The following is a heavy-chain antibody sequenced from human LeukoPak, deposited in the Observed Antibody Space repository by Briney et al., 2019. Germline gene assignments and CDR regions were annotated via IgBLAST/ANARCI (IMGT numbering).Heavy chain of an antibody. CDR1: GGSIRSESYY. J-gene: IGHJ3*02. CDR3: ARDMTGSGWNDAFDI. D-gene: IGHD6-19*01. CDR2: IYSSGSS. V-gene: IGHV4-61*02. Sequence: SSETLSLTCSVSGGSIRSESYYWSWIRQPAGKGLEWIGRIYSSGSSKFNPSLKSRVTISIDTSKNQFSLNLSSVTAADTAVYYCARDMTGSGWNDAFDIWGQGTMVTVSS.